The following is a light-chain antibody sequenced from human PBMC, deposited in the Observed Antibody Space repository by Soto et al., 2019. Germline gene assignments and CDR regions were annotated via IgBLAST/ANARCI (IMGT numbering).Light chain of an antibody. CDR3: QSYDNSLSSSV. CDR2: PNG. V-gene: IGLV1-40*01. Sequence: QSVLTQPPSVSGSPGQRVTISCTGSSSNIGAGYDVHWYQQFPGRAPRLLIYPNGNRPSGVPDRFSGSNSGASASLAITGLQAEDEADDYCQSYDNSLSSSVFGGGTKLPVL. J-gene: IGLJ3*02. CDR1: SSNIGAGYD.